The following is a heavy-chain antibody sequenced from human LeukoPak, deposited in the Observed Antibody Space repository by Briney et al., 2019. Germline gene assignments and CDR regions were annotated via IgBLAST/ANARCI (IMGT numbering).Heavy chain of an antibody. CDR3: ARFVGSDYYYYGMDV. J-gene: IGHJ6*02. CDR1: GFTFSDYY. V-gene: IGHV3-11*01. Sequence: GGSLRLSCAASGFTFSDYYMSWIRRAPGKGLEWVSYISSSGSTIYYADSVKGRFTISRDNAKNSLYLQMNSLRAEDTAVYYCARFVGSDYYYYGMDVWGQGTTVTVSS. CDR2: ISSSGSTI. D-gene: IGHD6-25*01.